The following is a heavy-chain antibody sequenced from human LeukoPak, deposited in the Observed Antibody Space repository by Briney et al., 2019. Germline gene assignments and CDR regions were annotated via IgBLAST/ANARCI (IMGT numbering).Heavy chain of an antibody. CDR3: ARDMSSGWYSNFDY. V-gene: IGHV3-21*01. J-gene: IGHJ4*02. D-gene: IGHD6-19*01. CDR2: ISTNSAFI. CDR1: GFTFSNYS. Sequence: PGGSLRLSCTASGFTFSNYSMNWVRQAPGKGLEWVSSISTNSAFIYYADSVRGRFTISRDNTKNSLYLQMNSLRAEDTAVYYCARDMSSGWYSNFDYWGQGTLVTVSS.